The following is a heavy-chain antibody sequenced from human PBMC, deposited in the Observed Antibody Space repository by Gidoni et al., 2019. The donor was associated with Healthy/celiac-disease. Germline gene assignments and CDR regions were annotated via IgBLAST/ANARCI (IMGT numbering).Heavy chain of an antibody. Sequence: EVQLVATGGGLLKPGGSLRLSCAASGFSFSNAWMSWVRQATGTGLEWVGRIKSKTDGGTTDYAAPVKGRFTNSRDDIKNTMYMQMNSLKTEDTAVDYCATDPTVTGESVNDYYYGMDVWGQGTTVTVSS. CDR3: ATDPTVTGESVNDYYYGMDV. CDR1: GFSFSNAW. D-gene: IGHD4-17*01. V-gene: IGHV3-15*01. CDR2: IKSKTDGGTT. J-gene: IGHJ6*02.